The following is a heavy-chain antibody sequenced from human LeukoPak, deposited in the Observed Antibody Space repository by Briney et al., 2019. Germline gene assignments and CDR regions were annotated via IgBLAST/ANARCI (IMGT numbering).Heavy chain of an antibody. V-gene: IGHV3-21*01. D-gene: IGHD3-9*01. CDR3: ARYYDILPDY. CDR2: ISSSSSYI. J-gene: IGHJ4*02. CDR1: GLTFSSYS. Sequence: GGSLRLSCAASGLTFSSYSMNWVRQAPGKGLEWVSSISSSSSYIYYADSVKGRFTISRDNAKNSLYLQMSSLRAEDTAVYYCARYYDILPDYWGQGTLVTVSS.